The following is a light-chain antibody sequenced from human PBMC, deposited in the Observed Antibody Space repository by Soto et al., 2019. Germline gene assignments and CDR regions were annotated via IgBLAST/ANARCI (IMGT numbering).Light chain of an antibody. CDR3: QQANSFPYT. V-gene: IGKV1-12*01. CDR1: QGISSW. Sequence: DIQMTQAPSSVSASVGDRVTITCRASQGISSWLAWYQHKPGIAPKLLIYAASSLQSGVPSRFSGSGSGTDFTLTISSLQPEDFATYYCQQANSFPYTFGQGTKVEIK. J-gene: IGKJ2*01. CDR2: AAS.